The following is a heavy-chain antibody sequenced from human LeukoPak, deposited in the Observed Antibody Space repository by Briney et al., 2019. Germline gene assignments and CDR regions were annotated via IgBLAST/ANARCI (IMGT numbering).Heavy chain of an antibody. Sequence: GGSLRLSCAASGFTFSSYAMGWVRQAPGKGLEWVSAISGTGDSTYYADSVKGRFTISRDNSKNTLSLQINSLRAEDTGVYFCAKAYATVTVFDYFHYWGQGTLVTVHS. D-gene: IGHD4-17*01. J-gene: IGHJ4*02. V-gene: IGHV3-23*01. CDR3: AKAYATVTVFDYFHY. CDR2: ISGTGDST. CDR1: GFTFSSYA.